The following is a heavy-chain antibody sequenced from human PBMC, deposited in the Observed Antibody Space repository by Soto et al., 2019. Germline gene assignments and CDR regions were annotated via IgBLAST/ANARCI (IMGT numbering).Heavy chain of an antibody. Sequence: GGSLRLSCAASGFTFSGSAMHWVRQASGKGLEWFGRIRSKANSYATAYAASVKGRFTISRDDSKNTAYLQMNSLKTEDTAVYYCTPARRIAVAGTYYYGMDVWGQGTTVTVSS. V-gene: IGHV3-73*01. D-gene: IGHD6-19*01. CDR2: IRSKANSYAT. CDR1: GFTFSGSA. J-gene: IGHJ6*02. CDR3: TPARRIAVAGTYYYGMDV.